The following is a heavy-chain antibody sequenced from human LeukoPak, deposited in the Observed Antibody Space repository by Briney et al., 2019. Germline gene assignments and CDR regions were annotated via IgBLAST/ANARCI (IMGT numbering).Heavy chain of an antibody. CDR2: IYSSGST. Sequence: PSETLSLTCTVSGGSISRYYWSWIRQPPGKGLEWIGYIYSSGSTNYNPSLKSRVTISIDTSETQFSLKLSSVTAADTAVYYCARVDYYGSGSFDYWGQGTLVTVSS. D-gene: IGHD3-10*01. CDR3: ARVDYYGSGSFDY. CDR1: GGSISRYY. V-gene: IGHV4-59*01. J-gene: IGHJ4*02.